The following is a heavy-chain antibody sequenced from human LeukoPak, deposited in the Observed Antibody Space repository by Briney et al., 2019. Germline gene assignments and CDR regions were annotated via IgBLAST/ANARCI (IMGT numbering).Heavy chain of an antibody. CDR2: IYYSGSI. CDR1: GGSISSYY. CDR3: ARDLRYSSGSFDY. J-gene: IGHJ4*02. Sequence: PSETLSLTCTVSGGSISSYYWSWIRQPPGKGLEWIGYIYYSGSINYNPSLKSRVTISVDTSKNQFSLKLSSVTAADTAVYYCARDLRYSSGSFDYWGQGTLVTVSS. D-gene: IGHD6-19*01. V-gene: IGHV4-59*01.